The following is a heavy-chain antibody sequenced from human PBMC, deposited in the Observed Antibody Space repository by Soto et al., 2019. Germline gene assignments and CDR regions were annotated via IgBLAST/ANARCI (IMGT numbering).Heavy chain of an antibody. J-gene: IGHJ1*01. D-gene: IGHD6-13*01. CDR3: ARDTSSTSLRAEYFQF. V-gene: IGHV4-39*02. CDR1: GGPVGYTSLY. Sequence: SETLSLTCDVSGGPVGYTSLYWGWLRQSPGKGLEWIGSVHHSVTTYYNPSLKGRVTISMDTSKNQFSLRLTSVTAADTAVYYCARDTSSTSLRAEYFQFWGQGTQVTVSS. CDR2: VHHSVTT.